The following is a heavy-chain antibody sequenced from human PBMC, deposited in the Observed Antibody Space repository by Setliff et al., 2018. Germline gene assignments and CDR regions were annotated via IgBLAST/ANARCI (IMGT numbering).Heavy chain of an antibody. CDR1: GFTFSRYD. J-gene: IGHJ6*03. V-gene: IGHV3-13*04. CDR2: TAAAGDT. Sequence: PGGSLRLSCAASGFTFSRYDIHWVRQVTGKGLEWVSGTAAAGDTYYADSVKGRFTISRENAKNSLYLQMNRLSPEDTAVYYCAKSGGDHCCPLYHHYYMDVWGTGTTVTVSS. D-gene: IGHD2-21*02. CDR3: AKSGGDHCCPLYHHYYMDV.